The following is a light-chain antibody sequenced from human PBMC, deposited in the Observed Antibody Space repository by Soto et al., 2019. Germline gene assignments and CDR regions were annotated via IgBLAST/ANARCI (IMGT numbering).Light chain of an antibody. Sequence: QSVLPQPASVSGSPGQSITISCTGTSSDVGGFNYVSWYQQYPGEAHKLLIYEVSNRPSGVSSRFSGSKSGNTASLTISGLQADDEGDYYCSSFTTSNNWVFGGGTKLTVL. V-gene: IGLV2-14*01. CDR2: EVS. CDR1: SSDVGGFNY. J-gene: IGLJ3*02. CDR3: SSFTTSNNWV.